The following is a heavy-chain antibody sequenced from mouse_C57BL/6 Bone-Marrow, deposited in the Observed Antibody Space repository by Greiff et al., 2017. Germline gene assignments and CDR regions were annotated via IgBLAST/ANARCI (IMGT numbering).Heavy chain of an antibody. V-gene: IGHV5-17*01. CDR2: LSSGRSTI. J-gene: IGHJ2*01. CDR3: SRRPDY. CDR1: GFTFSDYG. Sequence: EVQLVESGGGLVKPGGSLKLSCAASGFTFSDYGMHWVRQAPEKGLEWVAYLSSGRSTIYYADTVQGRFTISRDNAKNTLFLQMTSLRSEETAMYYCSRRPDYCGKGTTLTVSS.